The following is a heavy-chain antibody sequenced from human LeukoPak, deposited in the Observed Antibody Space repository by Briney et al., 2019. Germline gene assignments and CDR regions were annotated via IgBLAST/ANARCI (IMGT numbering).Heavy chain of an antibody. CDR1: GFTFSSYG. V-gene: IGHV3-30*03. D-gene: IGHD2-2*02. CDR2: ISYDGSNK. J-gene: IGHJ4*02. Sequence: GGSLRLSCAASGFTFSSYGMHWVRQAPGKGLEWVAVISYDGSNKYYADSVKGRFTISGDNSKNTLYLQMNSLRAEDTAVYYCATLDCSSTSCYTIAYYFDYWGQGTLVTVSS. CDR3: ATLDCSSTSCYTIAYYFDY.